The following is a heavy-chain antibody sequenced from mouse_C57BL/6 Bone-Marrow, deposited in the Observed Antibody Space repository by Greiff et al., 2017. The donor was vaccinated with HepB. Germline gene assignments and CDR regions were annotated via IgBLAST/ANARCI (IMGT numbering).Heavy chain of an antibody. CDR1: GYTFTSYW. CDR3: ASFAY. V-gene: IGHV1-50*01. J-gene: IGHJ3*01. CDR2: TDPSDSYT. Sequence: QVQLQQPGAELVKPGASVKLSCKASGYTFTSYWMQWVKQRPGQGLEWIGETDPSDSYTNYNQKFKGKATLTVDTSSSTAYMQLSSLTSEDSAVYYCASFAYWGQGTLVTVSA.